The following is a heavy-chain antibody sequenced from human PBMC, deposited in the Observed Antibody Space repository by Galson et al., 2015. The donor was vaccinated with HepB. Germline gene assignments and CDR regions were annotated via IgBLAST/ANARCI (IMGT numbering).Heavy chain of an antibody. V-gene: IGHV5-51*01. CDR2: IYPGDSDT. Sequence: SGAEVKKPGESLRISCKGSGNTFTSYWLGWVCQMPGKGLEWMGIIYPGDSDTRYSPSFQGQVTISADESISTAYLQWNSLKASDTAMYYCATPGGGASTYYKQGAFDIWGQGTMVTVSS. CDR3: ATPGGGASTYYKQGAFDI. D-gene: IGHD3-16*01. CDR1: GNTFTSYW. J-gene: IGHJ3*02.